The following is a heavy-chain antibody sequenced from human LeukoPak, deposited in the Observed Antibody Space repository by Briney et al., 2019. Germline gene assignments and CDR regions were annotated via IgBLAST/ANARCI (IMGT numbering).Heavy chain of an antibody. CDR1: GFTFSSYE. CDR2: ISSSGSTI. V-gene: IGHV3-48*03. J-gene: IGHJ4*02. D-gene: IGHD3-22*01. CDR3: ARETYDSSGYDY. Sequence: GGSLRLSCAASGFTFSSYEMNWVRQATGKGLEWVSYISSSGSTIYYADSVKGRFTISRDNAKNSLYLQMNSLRAEDTAVYYCARETYDSSGYDYWGQGTLVTVSS.